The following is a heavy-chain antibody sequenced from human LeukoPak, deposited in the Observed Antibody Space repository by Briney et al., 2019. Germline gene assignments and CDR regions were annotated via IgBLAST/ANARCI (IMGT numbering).Heavy chain of an antibody. V-gene: IGHV3-23*01. D-gene: IGHD3-16*01. CDR2: IVSRGDRT. CDR1: GFTFTSYA. CDR3: AKDYEVGSIDY. Sequence: PGGSLRLSCAASGFTFTSYAISWVRQAPGKGLEWVSSIVSRGDRTYYADSVRGRFTISRDNSKNTVFLQMNSLRAEDSAVYYCAKDYEVGSIDYWGQGTLVTASS. J-gene: IGHJ4*02.